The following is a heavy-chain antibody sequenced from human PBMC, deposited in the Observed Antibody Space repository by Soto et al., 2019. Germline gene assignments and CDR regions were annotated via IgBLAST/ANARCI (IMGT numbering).Heavy chain of an antibody. CDR1: GFSFGSYS. D-gene: IGHD2-21*02. CDR2: ISSGSTHR. V-gene: IGHV3-21*06. J-gene: IGHJ4*02. Sequence: GGSLRLSCAASGFSFGSYSMNWVRQAPGGGLEWVSSISSGSTHRYYAESLKGRVTISRDNAKNSLFLQMHSLRAEDTAVYSCARVKDYSAIPASAPDYWGQGTLVTVSS. CDR3: ARVKDYSAIPASAPDY.